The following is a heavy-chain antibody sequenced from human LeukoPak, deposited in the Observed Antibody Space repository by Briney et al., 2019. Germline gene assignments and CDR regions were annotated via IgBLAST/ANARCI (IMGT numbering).Heavy chain of an antibody. CDR1: GFTFSSYA. D-gene: IGHD5-12*01. J-gene: IGHJ5*02. Sequence: GGSLRLSCAASGFTFSSYAMHWVRQAPGKGLEWVAVISYDGSNKYYADSVKGRFTLSRDNSNKTLYLQMSGLRAEDTATYFCAKEYRGYLDPWGQGILVTVSS. V-gene: IGHV3-30*04. CDR3: AKEYRGYLDP. CDR2: ISYDGSNK.